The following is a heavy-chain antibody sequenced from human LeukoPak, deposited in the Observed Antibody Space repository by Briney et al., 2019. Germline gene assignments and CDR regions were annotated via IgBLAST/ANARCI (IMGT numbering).Heavy chain of an antibody. V-gene: IGHV4-59*01. Sequence: SETLSLTCTVSGGSISSYYWSWIRQPPGKGLEWIGYIYYSGSTNYNPSLKSRVTISVDTSKNQFSLKLSSVTAADTAVYYCARVAGYRYGHDYWGQGTLVTVSS. D-gene: IGHD5-18*01. CDR3: ARVAGYRYGHDY. CDR2: IYYSGST. J-gene: IGHJ4*02. CDR1: GGSISSYY.